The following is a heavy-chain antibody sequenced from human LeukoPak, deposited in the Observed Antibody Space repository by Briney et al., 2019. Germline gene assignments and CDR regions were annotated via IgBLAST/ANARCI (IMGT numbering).Heavy chain of an antibody. CDR1: GFPFSSYS. CDR3: ARHDYDSSGPRGMDV. J-gene: IGHJ6*02. CDR2: ISSKSSYI. V-gene: IGHV3-21*04. Sequence: GGSLRLSCEAFGFPFSSYSMNWVRQAPGKGLEWVSSISSKSSYIEYADSVKGRFTISRDNARNSLYLQMNSLRAEDTAVYYCARHDYDSSGPRGMDVWGQGTTVTVSS. D-gene: IGHD3-22*01.